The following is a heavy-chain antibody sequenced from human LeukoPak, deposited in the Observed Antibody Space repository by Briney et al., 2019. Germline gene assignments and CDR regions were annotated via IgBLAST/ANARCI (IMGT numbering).Heavy chain of an antibody. D-gene: IGHD6-13*01. J-gene: IGHJ6*02. V-gene: IGHV3-48*03. Sequence: GGSLTLSCAASGFTFSSYEMNWVRQAPGKGLEWLSKISSSGTTIYYADSVKGRFTISRDNAKNSLYLQMNILRAEDTAVYYCARGFLRPAIAAAGITAWGQGTTVTVSS. CDR3: ARGFLRPAIAAAGITA. CDR2: ISSSGTTI. CDR1: GFTFSSYE.